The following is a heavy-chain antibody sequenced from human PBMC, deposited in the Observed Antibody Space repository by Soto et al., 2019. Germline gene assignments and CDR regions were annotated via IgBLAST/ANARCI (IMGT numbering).Heavy chain of an antibody. D-gene: IGHD4-17*01. CDR3: AKDQLQTTVTYADFDY. CDR1: GFTFSSYG. CDR2: ISYDGSNK. Sequence: GGSLRLSCAASGFTFSSYGMHWVRQAPGKGLEWVAVISYDGSNKYYADSVKGRFTISRDNSKNTLYLQMNSLRAEDTAVYYCAKDQLQTTVTYADFDYWGQGTLVTVSS. J-gene: IGHJ4*02. V-gene: IGHV3-30*18.